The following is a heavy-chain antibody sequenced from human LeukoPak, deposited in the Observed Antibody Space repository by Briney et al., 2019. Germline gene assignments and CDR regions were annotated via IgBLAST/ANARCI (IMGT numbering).Heavy chain of an antibody. CDR2: IYDSGST. CDR1: GGSISGYY. D-gene: IGHD3-10*01. CDR3: ARVGGTNYYYYGMDV. Sequence: SEALSLTCTVSGGSISGYYWSWIRQPPGKGLEWIGYIYDSGSTNYNPSLKSRVTISVDTSKNQFSLKLSSVTAADMAVYYCARVGGTNYYYYGMDVWGQGTTVTVSS. J-gene: IGHJ6*02. V-gene: IGHV4-59*01.